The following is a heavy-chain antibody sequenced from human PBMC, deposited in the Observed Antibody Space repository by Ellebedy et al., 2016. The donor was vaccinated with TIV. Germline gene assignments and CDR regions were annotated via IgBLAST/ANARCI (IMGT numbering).Heavy chain of an antibody. D-gene: IGHD5-18*01. CDR2: IPNTGST. V-gene: IGHV4-59*08. CDR3: ARHVYSYGISPPFDY. J-gene: IGHJ4*02. Sequence: MPSETLSLTCTVSGGSISGYYWSWIRRPPGKGLEWIGFIPNTGSTSYNPSLKSRVTISVDTSKNQLSLNLRTVTATNTAVYYCARHVYSYGISPPFDYWGQGTLVTVSS. CDR1: GGSISGYY.